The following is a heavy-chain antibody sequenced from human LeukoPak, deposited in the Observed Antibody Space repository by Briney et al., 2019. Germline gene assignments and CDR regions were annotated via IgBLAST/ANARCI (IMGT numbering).Heavy chain of an antibody. J-gene: IGHJ6*02. V-gene: IGHV3-49*04. D-gene: IGHD6-19*01. CDR2: IRSKAYGATT. Sequence: GGSLKLSCTGFGFIFGDHAMSWVRQAPGKGLEWVGFIRSKAYGATTEYAASVKGRFTISRDDSKGIAYLQMNSLEIEDTAVYYCARGPILLWLHNGMDVWGQGTTVTVSS. CDR3: ARGPILLWLHNGMDV. CDR1: GFIFGDHA.